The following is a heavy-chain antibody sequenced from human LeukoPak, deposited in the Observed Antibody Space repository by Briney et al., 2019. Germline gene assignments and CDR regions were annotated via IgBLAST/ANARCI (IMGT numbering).Heavy chain of an antibody. CDR1: GFTFSSYW. CDR2: IKSDGSNT. J-gene: IGHJ2*01. D-gene: IGHD4-23*01. Sequence: PGGSLRLSCAASGFTFSSYWMHWVRQAPGEGLVWVSRIKSDGSNTNYAGSVKGRFTISRDNAKNTLYLQMNSLRAEDTAVYYCTRVGDYGGNWAWYFDLWGRGTLVTVSS. V-gene: IGHV3-74*01. CDR3: TRVGDYGGNWAWYFDL.